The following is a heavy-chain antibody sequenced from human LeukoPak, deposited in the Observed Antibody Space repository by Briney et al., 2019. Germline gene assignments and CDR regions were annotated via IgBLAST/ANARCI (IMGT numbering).Heavy chain of an antibody. CDR3: GNENGLRGGGPFVN. D-gene: IGHD3-10*01. J-gene: IGHJ4*02. Sequence: GGSLRLSCAASGFTFSSYGMHWVRQAPGKGLEWVAVIPYDGSNKYYADSVKGRFTISRDNAKNSLYLQMNSLRAEDTAWYYCGNENGLRGGGPFVNWGQGTLVTVSS. CDR1: GFTFSSYG. V-gene: IGHV3-30*18. CDR2: IPYDGSNK.